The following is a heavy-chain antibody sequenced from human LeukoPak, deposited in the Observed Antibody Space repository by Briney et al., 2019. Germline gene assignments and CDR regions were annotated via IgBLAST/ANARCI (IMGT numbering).Heavy chain of an antibody. Sequence: AGGSLRLSCAASGFTFSSYAMSWVRQAPGKGLEWVSGISTSGGSSSYADSVKGRFTISRDNPKNTLYMQMNSRRAEDTVLYYCAIMHPYYDGSGYWVQRGRGRLVTVSS. J-gene: IGHJ4*02. CDR3: AIMHPYYDGSGYWVQ. D-gene: IGHD3-22*01. CDR1: GFTFSSYA. CDR2: ISTSGGSS. V-gene: IGHV3-23*01.